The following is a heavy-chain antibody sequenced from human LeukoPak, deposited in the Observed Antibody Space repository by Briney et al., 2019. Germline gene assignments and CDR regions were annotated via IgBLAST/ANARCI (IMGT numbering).Heavy chain of an antibody. V-gene: IGHV3-74*01. CDR1: GFTFSNYW. CDR3: ARAGPDYYDSSGYYWDS. J-gene: IGHJ4*02. Sequence: GGSLRLSCAASGFTFSNYWMHCVRHAPGKGLVWVSRLNTYGSTKTYADSVKGRFTISRDNAKNSLYLQMNSLRAEDTDVYYCARAGPDYYDSSGYYWDSWGQGTLVTVSS. D-gene: IGHD3-22*01. CDR2: LNTYGSTK.